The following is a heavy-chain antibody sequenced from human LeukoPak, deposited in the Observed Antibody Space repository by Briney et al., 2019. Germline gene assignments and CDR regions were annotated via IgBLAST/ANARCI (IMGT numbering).Heavy chain of an antibody. CDR2: ISRSAITI. CDR3: AKAGYSGYDGFFDY. D-gene: IGHD5-12*01. V-gene: IGHV3-48*03. J-gene: IGHJ4*02. CDR1: GFTFSSYE. Sequence: PGGSLRLSCAASGFTFSSYEMNWVRQAPGKGLEWVSTISRSAITIYYADSVKGRFTISRDNAKNTLYLQMNSLRAEDTAVYYCAKAGYSGYDGFFDYWGQGTLVTVSS.